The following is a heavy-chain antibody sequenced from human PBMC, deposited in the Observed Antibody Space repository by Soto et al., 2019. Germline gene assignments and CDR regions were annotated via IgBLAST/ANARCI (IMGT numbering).Heavy chain of an antibody. CDR2: ISSSGSTI. CDR3: TTAGFTSGRSEH. J-gene: IGHJ4*01. D-gene: IGHD2-8*01. Sequence: GGSLRLSCAASGFTFSDYYMSWIRQAPGKGLEWVSYISSSGSTIYYADSVKGRFTISRDNAKNSLYLQMNSLEIGDTAVYYCTTAGFTSGRSEHWGQGTLVTVSS. V-gene: IGHV3-11*01. CDR1: GFTFSDYY.